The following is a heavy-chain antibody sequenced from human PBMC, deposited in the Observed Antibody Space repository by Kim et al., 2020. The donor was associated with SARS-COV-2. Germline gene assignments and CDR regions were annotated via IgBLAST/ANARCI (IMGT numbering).Heavy chain of an antibody. CDR2: IYYSGTT. CDR3: ARIAVVADRYFYHMDA. CDR1: GGSIGSLSYY. J-gene: IGHJ6*03. V-gene: IGHV4-39*01. Sequence: SETLSLTCTVSGGSIGSLSYYWGWIRQAPEKGLEWIGNIYYSGTTYYNPSLRSRVTMSVDTSKNQFSLRLTSVTAADTAVYYCARIAVVADRYFYHMDA. D-gene: IGHD2-15*01.